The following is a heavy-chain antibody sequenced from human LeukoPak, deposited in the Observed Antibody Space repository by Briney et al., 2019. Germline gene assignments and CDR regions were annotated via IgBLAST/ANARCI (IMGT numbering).Heavy chain of an antibody. Sequence: GGSLRLSCAASGFTFSSYGMHWVRQAPGKGLEWVAVIWYDGSNKYYADSVKGRFTISRDNSKNTLYLQMNSLRAEDTAVYYCARDGEQYYDFWSGSDGNWFDPWGQGTLVTVSS. V-gene: IGHV3-33*01. CDR2: IWYDGSNK. D-gene: IGHD3-3*01. CDR1: GFTFSSYG. CDR3: ARDGEQYYDFWSGSDGNWFDP. J-gene: IGHJ5*02.